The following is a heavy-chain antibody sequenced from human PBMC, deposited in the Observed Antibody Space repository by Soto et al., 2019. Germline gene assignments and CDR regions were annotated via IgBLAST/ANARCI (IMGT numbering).Heavy chain of an antibody. CDR3: AKGYGDYYHYNGMDV. CDR2: ISYDGSDK. V-gene: IGHV3-30*18. J-gene: IGHJ6*02. CDR1: GFIFSKCA. D-gene: IGHD4-17*01. Sequence: GGSLRLSCAASGFIFSKCAMHWVRQAPGKGLEWVAVISYDGSDKYYADSAKGRFTISRDNSKNTLYLQMNSLRAEDTAVYYCAKGYGDYYHYNGMDVWGQGTTVTVSS.